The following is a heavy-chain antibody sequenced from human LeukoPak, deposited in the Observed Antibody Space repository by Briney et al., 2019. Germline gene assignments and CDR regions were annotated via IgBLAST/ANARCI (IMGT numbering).Heavy chain of an antibody. J-gene: IGHJ5*02. V-gene: IGHV1-69*13. CDR1: GGTFSSYA. CDR3: AREGRYYDFWSGYYEVDWFDP. D-gene: IGHD3-3*01. Sequence: SVKVSCKASGGTFSSYAISWVRQAPGQGLEWMGGIIPIFGTANYAQKFQGRVTITADESTSTAYMELSSLRSEDTAVYYCAREGRYYDFWSGYYEVDWFDPWGQGTLVTVSS. CDR2: IIPIFGTA.